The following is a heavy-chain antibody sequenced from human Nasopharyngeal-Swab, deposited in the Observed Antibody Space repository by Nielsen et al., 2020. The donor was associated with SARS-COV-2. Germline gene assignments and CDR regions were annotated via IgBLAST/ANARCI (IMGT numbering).Heavy chain of an antibody. CDR3: ARAPSPDDSSGGGY. V-gene: IGHV3-33*01. CDR2: IWYDGSNK. J-gene: IGHJ4*02. CDR1: GFTFSTFG. Sequence: GESLKISCAASGFTFSTFGMHWVRQAPGKGLEWVAVIWYDGSNKYYAGSVKGRFTISRDNSKNTVYLQMNSLRGEETAVYYLARAPSPDDSSGGGYGGQGTLVTVSP. D-gene: IGHD3-22*01.